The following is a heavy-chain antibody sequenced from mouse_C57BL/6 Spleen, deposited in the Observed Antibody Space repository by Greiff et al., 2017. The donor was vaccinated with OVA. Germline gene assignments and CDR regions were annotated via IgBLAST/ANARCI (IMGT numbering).Heavy chain of an antibody. CDR2: INPNNGGT. Sequence: VQLQQSGPELVKPGASVKIPCKASGYTFTDYNMDWVKQSHGKSLEWIGDINPNNGGTIYNQKFKGKATLTVDKSSSTAYMELRSLTSEDTAVYYCARRKAYYSKGYAMDYWGQGTSVTVSS. J-gene: IGHJ4*01. CDR1: GYTFTDYN. V-gene: IGHV1-18*01. D-gene: IGHD2-5*01. CDR3: ARRKAYYSKGYAMDY.